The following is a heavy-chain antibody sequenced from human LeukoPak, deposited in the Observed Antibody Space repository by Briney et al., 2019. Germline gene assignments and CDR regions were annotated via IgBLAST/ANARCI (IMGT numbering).Heavy chain of an antibody. J-gene: IGHJ4*02. D-gene: IGHD1-26*01. CDR3: ARGPLGVGAIGRGYYFDY. CDR2: IYPGDSDT. CDR1: GYSFISYW. Sequence: GESLKISCKGSGYSFISYWIGWVRQMPGKGLVWMGIIYPGDSDTRYSPSFQGQVTISADKSISTAYLQWSSLKASDTAMYYCARGPLGVGAIGRGYYFDYWGQGTLVTVSS. V-gene: IGHV5-51*01.